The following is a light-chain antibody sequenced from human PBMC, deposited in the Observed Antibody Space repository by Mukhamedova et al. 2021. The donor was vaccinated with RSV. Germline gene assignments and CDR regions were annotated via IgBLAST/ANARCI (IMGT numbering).Light chain of an antibody. J-gene: IGKJ1*01. CDR1: QSVRTW. V-gene: IGKV1-5*03. CDR3: QQYDTYPWT. CDR2: QAS. Sequence: RVTITCRASQSVRTWLAWYQQKPGTAPKLLIYQASGLESGVPSTFSGSGSGTELTLTISSLQPDDFATYYCQQYDTYPWTFGQGTKVEI.